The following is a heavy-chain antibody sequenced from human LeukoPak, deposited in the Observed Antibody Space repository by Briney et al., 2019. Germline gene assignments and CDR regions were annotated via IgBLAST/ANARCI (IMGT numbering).Heavy chain of an antibody. Sequence: GGSLRLSCAASGFTFSSYSMNWVRQAPGKGLEWVSYISSSSSYIYYADSVKGRFTISRDNAKNSLYLQMNSLRAEDTAVYYGARGLDMATSDYWGQGTLVTVSS. V-gene: IGHV3-21*05. J-gene: IGHJ4*02. CDR2: ISSSSSYI. CDR3: ARGLDMATSDY. CDR1: GFTFSSYS. D-gene: IGHD5-24*01.